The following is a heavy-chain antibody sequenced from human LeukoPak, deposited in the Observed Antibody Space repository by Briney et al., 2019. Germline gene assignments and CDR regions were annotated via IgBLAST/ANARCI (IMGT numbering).Heavy chain of an antibody. D-gene: IGHD2-21*01. J-gene: IGHJ5*01. Sequence: PGGSLRLSCVASGLSLGNYAMSWVRQAPGKGLQWVSQISGTGGATWYAGFARDRFTISRDNSKKTLYLQMSGLRVEDTAMYYCVKDPRDTYGTDWFVSWGQGTLLIVSS. CDR1: GLSLGNYA. CDR2: ISGTGGAT. V-gene: IGHV3-23*01. CDR3: VKDPRDTYGTDWFVS.